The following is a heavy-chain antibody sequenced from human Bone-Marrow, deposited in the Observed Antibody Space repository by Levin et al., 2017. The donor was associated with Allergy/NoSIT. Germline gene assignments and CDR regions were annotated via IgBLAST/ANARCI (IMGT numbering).Heavy chain of an antibody. CDR2: ISYDGSKK. J-gene: IGHJ4*02. CDR3: ARDDSSNDYLSDY. D-gene: IGHD3-22*01. V-gene: IGHV3-30*14. CDR1: GFTFSSYA. Sequence: GGSLRLSCAASGFTFSSYAVHWVRQAPGKGLEWVSIISYDGSKKYYADSVKGRFTISRDNSQNTLYLQMNSLRPEDTAVYFCARDDSSNDYLSDYWGQGTLVTVSS.